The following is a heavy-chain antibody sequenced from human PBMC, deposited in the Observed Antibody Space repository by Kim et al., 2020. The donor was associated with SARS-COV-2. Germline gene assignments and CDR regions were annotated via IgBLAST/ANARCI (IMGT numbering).Heavy chain of an antibody. D-gene: IGHD6-25*01. V-gene: IGHV4-34*01. J-gene: IGHJ4*02. CDR3: ARALDERPY. CDR2: INYRGTT. CDR1: GGSFSSYY. Sequence: SETLSLTCAVNGGSFSSYYYSWIRQSSGKGLEWIGEINYRGTTNFNPSLKSRVTMSVDPSKNQFSLRLSAVTVADTAVYYCARALDERPYWGQGTLVTVS.